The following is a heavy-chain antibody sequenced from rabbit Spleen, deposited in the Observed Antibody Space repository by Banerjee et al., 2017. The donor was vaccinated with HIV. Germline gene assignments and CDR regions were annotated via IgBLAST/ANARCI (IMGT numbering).Heavy chain of an antibody. CDR3: ARDLVVVIGWNFSL. D-gene: IGHD8-1*01. J-gene: IGHJ4*01. CDR2: MYPDGIGST. CDR1: GVSFSGSSY. Sequence: QSLEESGGDLVKPGASLTLTCTASGVSFSGSSYICWVRQAPGKGLEWIGCMYPDGIGSTAYASWAKGRFTISKTSSTTVTLQMTSLTAADTATYFCARDLVVVIGWNFSLWGPGTLVTVS. V-gene: IGHV1S40*01.